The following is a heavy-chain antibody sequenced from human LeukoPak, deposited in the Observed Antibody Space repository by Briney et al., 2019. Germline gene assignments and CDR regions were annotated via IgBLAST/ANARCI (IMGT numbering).Heavy chain of an antibody. Sequence: PSETLSLTCAVYGGSFSVYYWSWIRQPPGKGLEWIGEISHSGSTNFNPSLKSRVSMSVDTSQNQFSLKLSSVTAADTAVYYCASGWTLSYWGQGTLVTVSS. CDR2: ISHSGST. CDR3: ASGWTLSY. J-gene: IGHJ4*02. CDR1: GGSFSVYY. V-gene: IGHV4-34*01. D-gene: IGHD1-1*01.